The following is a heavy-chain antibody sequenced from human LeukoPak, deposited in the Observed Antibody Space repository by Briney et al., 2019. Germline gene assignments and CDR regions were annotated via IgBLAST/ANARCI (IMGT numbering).Heavy chain of an antibody. Sequence: PGGSLRLSCAASGFTFDEYAMHWVRQVPGKGLEWVSGISWNSGSLDYAVAVKGRFTISRDNARNSLFLQMNSLRPEDTALYYCAKGTGRYWTHFESWGQGTLVTVSS. CDR3: AKGTGRYWTHFES. CDR1: GFTFDEYA. J-gene: IGHJ4*02. V-gene: IGHV3-9*01. CDR2: ISWNSGSL. D-gene: IGHD1-26*01.